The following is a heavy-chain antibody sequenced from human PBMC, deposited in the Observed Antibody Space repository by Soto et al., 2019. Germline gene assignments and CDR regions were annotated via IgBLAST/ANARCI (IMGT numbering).Heavy chain of an antibody. Sequence: EEQLVESEGGLVQPGRSLRLSCAGSGFTFDDYTMHWVRQAPGKGLEWVAGITLSSRNIAYADSVKGRFTISRDNAKNSLYLQMSSLRPEDTALYYCAKDWEVVSGNGAFDVWGRGTMVTVSS. D-gene: IGHD3-22*01. J-gene: IGHJ3*01. CDR1: GFTFDDYT. CDR2: ITLSSRNI. CDR3: AKDWEVVSGNGAFDV. V-gene: IGHV3-9*01.